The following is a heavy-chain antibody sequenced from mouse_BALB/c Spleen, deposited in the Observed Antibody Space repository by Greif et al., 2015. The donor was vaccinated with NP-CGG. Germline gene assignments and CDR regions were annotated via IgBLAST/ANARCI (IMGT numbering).Heavy chain of an antibody. J-gene: IGHJ1*01. CDR2: IFPGSGNT. D-gene: IGHD2-12*01. CDR1: GYSFTSYY. CDR3: ARCYDWYFDV. V-gene: IGHV1-66*01. Sequence: QVQLKESGPELVKPGASVKISCKASGYSFTSYYIHWVKQRPGQGLEWIGWIFPGSGNTKYNEKFKGKATLTADTSSSTAYMQLSSLTSEDSAVYFCARCYDWYFDVWGAGTTVTVSS.